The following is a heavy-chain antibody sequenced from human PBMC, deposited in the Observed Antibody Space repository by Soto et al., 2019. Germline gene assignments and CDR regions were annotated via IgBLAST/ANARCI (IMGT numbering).Heavy chain of an antibody. CDR2: IYPGDSDT. CDR1: RYRFTSYW. Sequence: PXECLKRSVKGSRYRFTSYWLGWVRQIPGKGLGWMGVIYPGDSDTKYSPSFQGQVIISADKSINTAYLQWSSLKASDTAVYYCARQRGTAGQSAMDVWGQGTTVTVSS. J-gene: IGHJ6*02. V-gene: IGHV5-51*01. CDR3: ARQRGTAGQSAMDV. D-gene: IGHD6-13*01.